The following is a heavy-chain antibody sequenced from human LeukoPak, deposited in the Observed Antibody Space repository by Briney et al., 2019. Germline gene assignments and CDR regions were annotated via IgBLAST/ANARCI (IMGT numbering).Heavy chain of an antibody. CDR3: AELGITMIGGV. D-gene: IGHD3-10*02. J-gene: IGHJ6*04. V-gene: IGHV3-21*01. CDR2: ITSSSTYI. Sequence: GGSLRLSCAAPGFTFSSYNMNWVRQAPGKGLEWVSSITSSSTYIYYADSVKGRFTISRDNAKNSLYLQMNGLRAEDTAVYYCAELGITMIGGVWGKGTTVTISS. CDR1: GFTFSSYN.